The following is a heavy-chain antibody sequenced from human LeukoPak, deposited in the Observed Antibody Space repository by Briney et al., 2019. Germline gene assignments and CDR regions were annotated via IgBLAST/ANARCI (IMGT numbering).Heavy chain of an antibody. CDR3: AKDWSDIVVVPAANYYYYMDV. V-gene: IGHV3-30*02. CDR2: IRYDGSNK. Sequence: GRSLRLSCAASGFTFSNYALHWVRQAPGKGLEWVAFIRYDGSNKYYADSVKGRFTISRDNSKNTLYLQMNSLRAEDTAVYYCAKDWSDIVVVPAANYYYYMDVWGKGTTVTVSS. J-gene: IGHJ6*03. CDR1: GFTFSNYA. D-gene: IGHD2-2*01.